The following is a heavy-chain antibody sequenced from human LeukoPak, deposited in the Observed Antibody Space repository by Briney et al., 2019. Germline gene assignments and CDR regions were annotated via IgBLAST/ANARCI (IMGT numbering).Heavy chain of an antibody. Sequence: SETLSLTCTVSGGSISSYYWSWIRQPPGKGLEWIGYIYYSGSTNYNPTLKSRLTISVDTSKNQISLNLTSVTAADAAVYYCARGLAVAGTGAFDIWGQGTMVTVSS. D-gene: IGHD6-19*01. CDR2: IYYSGST. V-gene: IGHV4-59*08. CDR3: ARGLAVAGTGAFDI. J-gene: IGHJ3*02. CDR1: GGSISSYY.